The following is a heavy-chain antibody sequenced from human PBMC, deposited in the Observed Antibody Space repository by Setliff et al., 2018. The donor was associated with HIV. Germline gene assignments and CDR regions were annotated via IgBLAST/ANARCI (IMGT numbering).Heavy chain of an antibody. CDR2: VYNSGTT. V-gene: IGHV4-39*07. D-gene: IGHD5-18*01. CDR1: GGSVSSPSYY. Sequence: PSETLSLTCAVSGGSVSSPSYYWGWIRQPPGKGLEWIGSVYNSGTTYNPSLRSRVTISLDTSKTQFSLSLTSVTAADTAMYYCARRGKTENSYVLNWFDPWGQGILVTVSS. CDR3: ARRGKTENSYVLNWFDP. J-gene: IGHJ5*02.